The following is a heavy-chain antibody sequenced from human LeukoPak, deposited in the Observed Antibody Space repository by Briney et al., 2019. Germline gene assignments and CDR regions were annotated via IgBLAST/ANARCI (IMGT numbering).Heavy chain of an antibody. CDR3: AASAWDY. Sequence: PGRSLRLSCAASGFTFSSYGMHWVRQAPGKGLEWVAVISYDGSNKYYADSVKGRFTISRDNSKNTLYLQMNSLRAEDTAAYYCAASAWDYWGQGTLATVSS. V-gene: IGHV3-30*03. CDR2: ISYDGSNK. J-gene: IGHJ4*02. D-gene: IGHD3-10*01. CDR1: GFTFSSYG.